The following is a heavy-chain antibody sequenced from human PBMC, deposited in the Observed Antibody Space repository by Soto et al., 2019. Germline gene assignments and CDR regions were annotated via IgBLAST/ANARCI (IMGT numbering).Heavy chain of an antibody. J-gene: IGHJ4*02. CDR3: ATSSIGDSSGYFPF. D-gene: IGHD3-22*01. Sequence: SETLSLTCTVSGDSINNNNFYWSWIRQYPGNGLEWIGYIYHSGSTYYNPSLKSRVTISVDTSRNQFSLKLSSVTAADTAVYYCATSSIGDSSGYFPFWGQGTLVTVSS. CDR2: IYHSGST. V-gene: IGHV4-31*03. CDR1: GDSINNNNFY.